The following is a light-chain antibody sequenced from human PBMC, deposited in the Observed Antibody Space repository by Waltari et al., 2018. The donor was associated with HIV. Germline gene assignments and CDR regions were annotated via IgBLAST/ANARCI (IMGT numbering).Light chain of an antibody. CDR3: QQYNSYSRT. V-gene: IGKV1-5*03. CDR1: QSISHW. CDR2: QAS. Sequence: DIQMTQSPSTLSASVGDRVTITCRASQSISHWLAWYQQKPGKAPKLLIHQASSLESGVPSRFSGSGSGTEFTLTITSLQPDDFATYYCQQYNSYSRTFGQGTKVEIK. J-gene: IGKJ1*01.